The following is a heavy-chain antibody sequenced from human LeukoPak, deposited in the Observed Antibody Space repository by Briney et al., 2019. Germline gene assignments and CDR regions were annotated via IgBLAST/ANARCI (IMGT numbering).Heavy chain of an antibody. J-gene: IGHJ3*02. V-gene: IGHV3-23*01. Sequence: GGSLRLSCAASGFTFSSYAMSWVRQAPGKGLEWVSAISGSGGSTYYADSVKGRFTISRDNSKNTLYLQMNSLRAEDTAVYYCAKSLYYYGSGSYYTIYAFDTWGQGTMVTVSS. D-gene: IGHD3-10*01. CDR3: AKSLYYYGSGSYYTIYAFDT. CDR2: ISGSGGST. CDR1: GFTFSSYA.